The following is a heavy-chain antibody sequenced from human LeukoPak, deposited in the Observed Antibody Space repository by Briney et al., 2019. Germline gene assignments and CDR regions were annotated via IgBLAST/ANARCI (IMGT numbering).Heavy chain of an antibody. J-gene: IGHJ3*01. CDR2: VSGNNGNT. Sequence: ASVKVSCKASGYTFTTYGISWVRQAPGQGLERMGWVSGNNGNTNYAQKLQGRVTMTTDTSTNTAYMELRSLRSDDTAVYYCARDFFDVWGQGTMVTVSS. CDR1: GYTFTTYG. V-gene: IGHV1-18*01. CDR3: ARDFFDV.